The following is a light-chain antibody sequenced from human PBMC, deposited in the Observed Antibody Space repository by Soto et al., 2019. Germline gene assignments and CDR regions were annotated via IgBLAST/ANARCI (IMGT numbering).Light chain of an antibody. CDR2: RNN. CDR3: AAWDDSLSGFV. J-gene: IGLJ1*01. Sequence: QSVLTQPPSASGAPGQRVTISCSGSSSNTGSNYVYWYQQLPGTAPKLLIYRNNQRPSGVPDRFSGSKSGTSASLAIIGTRSEDEADYSCAAWDDSLSGFVFGAGTKVTVL. V-gene: IGLV1-47*01. CDR1: SSNTGSNY.